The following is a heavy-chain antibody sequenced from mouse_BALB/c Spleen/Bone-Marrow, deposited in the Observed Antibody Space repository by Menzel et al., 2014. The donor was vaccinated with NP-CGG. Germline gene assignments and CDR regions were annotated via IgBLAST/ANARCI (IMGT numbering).Heavy chain of an antibody. Sequence: VQLVESGAELVRPGSSVKISCKASGYAFSIYWMNWVKQRPGQGLEWIGQICPGDDDTDYNGKFKGKATLTADRSSSTAYMQLNSLTSEDSAVYFCARGGISIDYWGQGTTLTVSS. J-gene: IGHJ2*01. CDR3: ARGGISIDY. CDR1: GYAFSIYW. V-gene: IGHV1-80*01. CDR2: ICPGDDDT.